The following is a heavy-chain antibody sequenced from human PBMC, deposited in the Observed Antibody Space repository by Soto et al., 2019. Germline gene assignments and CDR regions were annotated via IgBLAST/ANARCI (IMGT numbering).Heavy chain of an antibody. CDR1: GGSIGSYY. CDR2: IYYRGST. V-gene: IGHV4-59*01. CDR3: ARGGPGYGDRIFEY. Sequence: SETLSLTWTVSGGSIGSYYWSWIRQPPGKGLEWIGFIYYRGSTNYNPSLKSRVTISVDTSKNQFFLKLTSVTPADTAVYYCARGGPGYGDRIFEYWGQGTLVTVSS. D-gene: IGHD4-17*01. J-gene: IGHJ4*02.